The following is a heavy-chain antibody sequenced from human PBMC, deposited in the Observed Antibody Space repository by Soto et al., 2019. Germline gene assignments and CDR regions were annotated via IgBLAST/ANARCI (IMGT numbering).Heavy chain of an antibody. CDR2: ISGSGGTT. Sequence: EVQLLESGGGLVQPGWSLRLSCAASGFNFSSYAMSWVRQAPGKGLEWVSAISGSGGTTYYADSVKGRFTFSRDNSKNTMYLQMTSLRAEDTAVYYCAKAASGWFRAFEIWGQGTMVTGSS. J-gene: IGHJ3*02. D-gene: IGHD6-13*01. CDR3: AKAASGWFRAFEI. V-gene: IGHV3-23*01. CDR1: GFNFSSYA.